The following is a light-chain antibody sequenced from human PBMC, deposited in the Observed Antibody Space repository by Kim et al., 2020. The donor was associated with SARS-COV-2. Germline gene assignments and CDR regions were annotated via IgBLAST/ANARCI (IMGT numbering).Light chain of an antibody. J-gene: IGLJ3*02. V-gene: IGLV3-9*01. CDR3: QVCDSRTVV. Sequence: SYELTQPLSVSVALGQTASITCGGNNIGTKNVHWFQQKPGQSPVLVIYRGRNRPSGIPERFSGSNSGNTATLPISRAQPGDEADYYCQVCDSRTVVFVGG. CDR2: RGR. CDR1: NIGTKN.